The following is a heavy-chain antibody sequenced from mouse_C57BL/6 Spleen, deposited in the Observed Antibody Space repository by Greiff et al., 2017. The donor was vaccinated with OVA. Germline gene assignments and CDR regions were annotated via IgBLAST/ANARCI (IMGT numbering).Heavy chain of an antibody. J-gene: IGHJ3*01. CDR3: ARWGHDYDGVAY. CDR1: GFTFTSYW. D-gene: IGHD2-4*01. CDR2: IYPSDSAT. V-gene: IGHV1-61*01. Sequence: VQLQQPGAELVRPGSSVKLSCKASGFTFTSYWMDWVKQRPGQGLEWIGNIYPSDSATHYNPKFKDKATVTVDKSSSTAYMQLSSLTSEDSAVYYCARWGHDYDGVAYWGQGTLVTVSA.